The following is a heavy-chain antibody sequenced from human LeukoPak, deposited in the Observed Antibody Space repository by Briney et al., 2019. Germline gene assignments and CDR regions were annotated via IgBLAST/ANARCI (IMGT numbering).Heavy chain of an antibody. D-gene: IGHD3-22*01. CDR2: ISYSGST. CDR3: AREPGFDSSGYLNWFDP. J-gene: IGHJ5*02. V-gene: IGHV4-59*01. Sequence: SESLSLTCTVSGGSISSYYWSWIRQPPGKGLEWIACISYSGSTKYNPSLKSRVTISVDTSKNQLSLKLSSVTAADTAVYYCAREPGFDSSGYLNWFDPWGQGTLVTVSS. CDR1: GGSISSYY.